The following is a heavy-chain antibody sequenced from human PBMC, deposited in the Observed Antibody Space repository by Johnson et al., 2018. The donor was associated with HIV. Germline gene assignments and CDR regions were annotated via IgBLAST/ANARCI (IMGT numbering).Heavy chain of an antibody. D-gene: IGHD1-26*01. Sequence: VQLVGSGGGLVQPGGSLRLSCAASGFMFDDYAMHWVRQAPGKGLEWVSRISWNSGSLGYADSVKGLFSISRDNPNNSLYLQMNTLRVEDTALYYCAKAVKWGVDAFDVWGPGTMVTVSS. CDR3: AKAVKWGVDAFDV. J-gene: IGHJ3*01. CDR1: GFMFDDYA. CDR2: ISWNSGSL. V-gene: IGHV3-9*01.